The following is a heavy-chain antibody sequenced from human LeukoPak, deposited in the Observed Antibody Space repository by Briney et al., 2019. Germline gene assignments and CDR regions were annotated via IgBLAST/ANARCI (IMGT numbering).Heavy chain of an antibody. CDR1: GGSFSGYY. J-gene: IGHJ5*02. CDR2: IYRSGST. Sequence: PSETLSLTCAVSGGSFSGYYWSWIRQSPGKGLEWIGEIYRSGSTNYNPSLKSRVTISLDTSKNQFSLKLSSVTAADTAVYYCARDLEQWLVTWFDPWGQGTLVTVSS. CDR3: ARDLEQWLVTWFDP. V-gene: IGHV4-34*01. D-gene: IGHD6-19*01.